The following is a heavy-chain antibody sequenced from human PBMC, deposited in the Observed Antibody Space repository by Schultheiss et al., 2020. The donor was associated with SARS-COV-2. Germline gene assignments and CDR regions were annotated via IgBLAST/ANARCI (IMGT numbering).Heavy chain of an antibody. J-gene: IGHJ3*02. CDR1: GFTFSSYG. V-gene: IGHV3-30*03. CDR3: ARDRWRGAFDI. Sequence: GGSLRLSCAASGFTFSSYGMHWVRQAPGKGLEWVAVISYDGSNKYYADSVKGRFTISRDNSKNTLYLQMNSLRAEDTAVYYCARDRWRGAFDIWGQGTMVTVSS. CDR2: ISYDGSNK. D-gene: IGHD4-23*01.